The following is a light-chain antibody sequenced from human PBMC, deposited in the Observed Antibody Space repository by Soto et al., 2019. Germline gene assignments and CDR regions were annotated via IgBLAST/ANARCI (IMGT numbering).Light chain of an antibody. Sequence: EIQMPPSPAPLSASVGDLNPIACRASQSISSWLAWYQQKPGKAPKLLIYKASSLESGVPSRFSGSGSGTEFTLTISSLQPDDFATYYCQQYNSYLGTFGQGTKVDI. CDR3: QQYNSYLGT. V-gene: IGKV1-5*03. CDR2: KAS. J-gene: IGKJ1*01. CDR1: QSISSW.